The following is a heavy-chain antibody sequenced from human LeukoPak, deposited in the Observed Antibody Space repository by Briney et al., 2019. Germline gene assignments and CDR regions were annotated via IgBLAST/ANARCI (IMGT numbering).Heavy chain of an antibody. V-gene: IGHV1-2*02. Sequence: ASVKVSCKASGYTFTGYYMHWVRQAPGQGLEWMGWINPNSGGTNYAQKFQGRVTMTRDTSISTAYMELSRLRSDDTAVYYCARVDLLWFGELRFDYWGQGTLVTVSS. CDR3: ARVDLLWFGELRFDY. CDR1: GYTFTGYY. CDR2: INPNSGGT. J-gene: IGHJ4*02. D-gene: IGHD3-10*01.